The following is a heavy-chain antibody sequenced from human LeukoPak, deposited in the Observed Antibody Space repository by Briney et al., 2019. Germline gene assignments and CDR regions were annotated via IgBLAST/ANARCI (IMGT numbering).Heavy chain of an antibody. CDR2: INPNSGAT. J-gene: IGHJ3*02. CDR3: ARANTITTISYGFEI. CDR1: GYTFTGYY. D-gene: IGHD1-14*01. Sequence: ASVKVSCKASGYTFTGYYMHWVRQAPGQGLEWMGWINPNSGATDYAQRFQGRVSMTRDTSISTAYMDLSSLRSDDTAVYYCARANTITTISYGFEIWGQGTMVTVSS. V-gene: IGHV1-2*02.